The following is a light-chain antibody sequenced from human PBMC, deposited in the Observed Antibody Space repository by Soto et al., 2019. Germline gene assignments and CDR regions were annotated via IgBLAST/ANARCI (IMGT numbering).Light chain of an antibody. CDR2: DAS. J-gene: IGKJ4*01. V-gene: IGKV1-33*01. Sequence: IQMTQSPSSLSASVGDRVTITCQATQDIRKYLNWYQQKPGKAPKLLIYDASSLETGVPSRFSGSGSGTDFTLTISSLQPEDFATYYCQQYNSYLLTFGGGTKVEIK. CDR3: QQYNSYLLT. CDR1: QDIRKY.